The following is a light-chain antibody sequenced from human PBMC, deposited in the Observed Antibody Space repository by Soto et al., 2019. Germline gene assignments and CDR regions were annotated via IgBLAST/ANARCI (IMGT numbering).Light chain of an antibody. CDR1: SSNIGAGYD. J-gene: IGLJ2*01. CDR2: GNS. Sequence: QFVLTQPPSVSGAPGQRGSISCTGSSSNIGAGYDVHWYQQLPGTAPKLLIYGNSNRPSGVPDRFSGSKSGTSASLAITGLQAEDEADYYCQSYDSSLSGSVFGGGTKVTVL. CDR3: QSYDSSLSGSV. V-gene: IGLV1-40*01.